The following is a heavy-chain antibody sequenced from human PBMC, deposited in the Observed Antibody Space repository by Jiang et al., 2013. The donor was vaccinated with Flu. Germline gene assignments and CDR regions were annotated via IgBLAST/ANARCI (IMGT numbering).Heavy chain of an antibody. CDR2: IYYTGTT. Sequence: LLKPSETLSLTCTVFGGSISSSSYYWGWIRQPPGKGLEWIGNIYYTGTTYYNPSLKSRITISVDASKNQVSLKLSSVTAADTAVYYCAKSLGKYNTSHNWFDPWGQGTLVTVSS. V-gene: IGHV4-39*01. CDR1: GGSISSSSYY. D-gene: IGHD6-13*01. CDR3: AKSLGKYNTSHNWFDP. J-gene: IGHJ5*02.